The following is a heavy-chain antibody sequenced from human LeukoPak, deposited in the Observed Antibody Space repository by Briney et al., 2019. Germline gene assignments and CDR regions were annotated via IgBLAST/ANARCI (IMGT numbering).Heavy chain of an antibody. J-gene: IGHJ4*02. D-gene: IGHD3-16*02. Sequence: GGSLRLSCAASGFTFSSYSMNWVRQAPGKGLEWVSSISSSSSYIYYADSVKGRFTISRDNAKNSLSLQMNSLRAEDTAVYNCARAWDYVWGSYPGVPGYWGQGTLVTVSS. CDR3: ARAWDYVWGSYPGVPGY. CDR2: ISSSSSYI. CDR1: GFTFSSYS. V-gene: IGHV3-21*01.